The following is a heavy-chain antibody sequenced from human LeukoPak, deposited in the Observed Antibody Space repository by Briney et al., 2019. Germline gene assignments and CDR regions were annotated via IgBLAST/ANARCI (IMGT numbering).Heavy chain of an antibody. CDR1: GGSFSNDY. CDR3: ARGRWLQLIGPFFDY. V-gene: IGHV1-46*01. Sequence: RASVKVSCKPSGGSFSNDYIHWVRQAPGQGLEWMGIINTGGGSTYYSHRFQAKVTMTRDTATSTVYMELSSLRSEDTAVYYCARGRWLQLIGPFFDYWGQGTLVTVSS. J-gene: IGHJ4*02. CDR2: INTGGGST. D-gene: IGHD5-24*01.